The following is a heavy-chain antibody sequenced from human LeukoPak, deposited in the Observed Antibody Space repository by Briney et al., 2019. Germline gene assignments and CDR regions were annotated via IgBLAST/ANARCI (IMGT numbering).Heavy chain of an antibody. J-gene: IGHJ6*02. CDR1: GGTFSSYA. CDR2: IIPIFGTA. D-gene: IGHD3-10*02. V-gene: IGHV1-69*13. Sequence: SVKVSCKASGGTFSSYAISWVRQAPGQGLEWMGGIIPIFGTANYAQKFQGRVTITADESTSTAYMELSSLRSEDTAVYYCARLFGELYHIYYYYGMDVWGQGTTVTVSS. CDR3: ARLFGELYHIYYYYGMDV.